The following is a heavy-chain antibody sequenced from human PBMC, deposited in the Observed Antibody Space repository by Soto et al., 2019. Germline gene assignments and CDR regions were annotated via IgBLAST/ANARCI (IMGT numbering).Heavy chain of an antibody. D-gene: IGHD4-17*01. J-gene: IGHJ4*02. CDR1: GYTFTSYA. CDR3: ARVDGDYRLYYFDY. V-gene: IGHV1-3*01. CDR2: INAGSGNT. Sequence: EASVKVSCKASGYTFTSYAMHWVRQAPGQRLEWMGWINAGSGNTKYSQKFQGRVTITRDTSASTAYMELSSLRSEDTAVYYCARVDGDYRLYYFDYWGQGTLVTVSS.